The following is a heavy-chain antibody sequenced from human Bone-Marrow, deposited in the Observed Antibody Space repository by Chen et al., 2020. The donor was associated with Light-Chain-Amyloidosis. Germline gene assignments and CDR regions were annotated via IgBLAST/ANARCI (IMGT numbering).Heavy chain of an antibody. CDR2: VSGSSVST. J-gene: IGHJ4*02. CDR3: TRKGGYFDF. D-gene: IGHD3-10*01. Sequence: EVQLVESGGGLVQPGGSLRLSCATSGFNFSSFGMSWVRQAPGKGLEWVSTVSGSSVSTYYAGAVKGRFIISRYNSKSTLYLQMNSLRAGDTAVYFCTRKGGYFDFWCQGSLVTVSS. CDR1: GFNFSSFG. V-gene: IGHV3-23*04.